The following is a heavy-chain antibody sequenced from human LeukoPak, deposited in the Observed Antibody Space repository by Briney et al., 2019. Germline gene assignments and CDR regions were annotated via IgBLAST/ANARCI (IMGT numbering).Heavy chain of an antibody. V-gene: IGHV3-30*02. CDR3: AKDSSSRGWYFEH. CDR2: IWYDGSNK. CDR1: KFIFSDYG. Sequence: GGSLRLSCAASKFIFSDYGMHWVRQAPGKGLEWVAVIWYDGSNKYYADSVKGRFTISRDNSKNTLYLQMNRLRAEDTAVYFCAKDSSSRGWYFEHWGQGTLVTVSS. J-gene: IGHJ4*02. D-gene: IGHD6-19*01.